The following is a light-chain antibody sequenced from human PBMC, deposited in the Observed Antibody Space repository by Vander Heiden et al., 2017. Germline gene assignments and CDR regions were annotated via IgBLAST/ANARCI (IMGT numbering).Light chain of an antibody. CDR1: QSVSSSY. CDR3: QKYGSSPQEFT. J-gene: IGKJ3*01. Sequence: EIVLTQSPGTLSLSPGERATLSCRASQSVSSSYLAWYQQKPGQAPRLLIYGASSRATGLPDRFSGRGSGTDFTLTISRLEPEDFAGYYCQKYGSSPQEFTFDPGTKVXIK. CDR2: GAS. V-gene: IGKV3-20*01.